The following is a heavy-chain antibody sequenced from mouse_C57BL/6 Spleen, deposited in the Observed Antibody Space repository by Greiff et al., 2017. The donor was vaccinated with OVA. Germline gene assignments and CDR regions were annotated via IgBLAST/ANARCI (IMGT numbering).Heavy chain of an antibody. CDR2: INYDGSST. Sequence: EVMLVESEGGLVQPGSSMKLSCTASGFTFSDYYMAWVRQVPEKGLEWVANINYDGSSTYYLDSLKSRFIISRDNAKNILYLQMSSLKSEDTATYYCARDGGLFDYWGQGTTLTVSS. CDR1: GFTFSDYY. V-gene: IGHV5-16*01. CDR3: ARDGGLFDY. J-gene: IGHJ2*01.